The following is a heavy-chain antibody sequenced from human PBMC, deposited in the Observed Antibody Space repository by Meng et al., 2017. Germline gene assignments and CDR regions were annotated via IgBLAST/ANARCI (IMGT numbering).Heavy chain of an antibody. V-gene: IGHV1-3*01. CDR2: INAGNGDT. D-gene: IGHD3-3*01. Sequence: QVQLVPSGAEVKEPLGASVKISCKASGYTFNNYAMHWVRQAPGQRLEWMGWINAGNGDTKFSQKFQGRVSISRDTSASTAYMELRSLRFEDTAVYYCATTLNYDFWSGFYYWGQGTLVTVSS. CDR1: GYTFNNYA. J-gene: IGHJ4*02. CDR3: ATTLNYDFWSGFYY.